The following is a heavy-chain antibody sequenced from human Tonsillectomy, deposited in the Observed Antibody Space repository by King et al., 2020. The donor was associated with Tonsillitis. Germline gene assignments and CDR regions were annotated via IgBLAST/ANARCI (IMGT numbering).Heavy chain of an antibody. CDR1: GFTFSSYS. V-gene: IGHV3-48*01. J-gene: IGHJ6*02. D-gene: IGHD4-17*01. Sequence: VQLVESGGGLVQPGGSLRLSCAASGFTFSSYSMNWVRQAPGKGLEWVSYISSSSSIIYYADAVKGRFTISRDNAKNSLYLQMNSLRAEDTAVYICARGHGDYNYYYNGMDVWGQGTTVTVSS. CDR3: ARGHGDYNYYYNGMDV. CDR2: ISSSSSII.